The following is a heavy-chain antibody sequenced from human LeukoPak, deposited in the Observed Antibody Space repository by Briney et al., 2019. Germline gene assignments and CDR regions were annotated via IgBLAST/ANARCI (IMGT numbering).Heavy chain of an antibody. Sequence: ASVKVSCKASGYTFTGYYMHWVRQAPGQGLEWMGGIIPIFGTANYAQKFQGRVTITADESTSTAYMELSSLRSEDTAVYYCASREQWLVPAYGMDVWGQGTTVTVSS. CDR3: ASREQWLVPAYGMDV. CDR2: IIPIFGTA. J-gene: IGHJ6*02. CDR1: GYTFTGYY. V-gene: IGHV1-69*13. D-gene: IGHD6-19*01.